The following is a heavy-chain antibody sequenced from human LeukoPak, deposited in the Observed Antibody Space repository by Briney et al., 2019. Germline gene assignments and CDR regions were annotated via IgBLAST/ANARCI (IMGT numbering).Heavy chain of an antibody. Sequence: GSLRLSCAASGFTFSSYSMNWVRQAPGKGLEWVSYISSSSSTIYYADSVKGRFTISRDNAKNSLYLQMNSLRAEDTAVYYCARGARQRTSDAFDIWGQGTMVTVSS. CDR2: ISSSSSTI. J-gene: IGHJ3*02. V-gene: IGHV3-48*01. CDR1: GFTFSSYS. D-gene: IGHD3/OR15-3a*01. CDR3: ARGARQRTSDAFDI.